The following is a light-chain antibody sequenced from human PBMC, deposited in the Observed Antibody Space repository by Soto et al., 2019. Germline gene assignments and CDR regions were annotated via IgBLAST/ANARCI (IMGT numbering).Light chain of an antibody. CDR1: SSDVGGYNY. CDR2: DVS. Sequence: QSALTQPASVSGSPGQSITFSCTGTSSDVGGYNYVSWYQQHPGKAPKLMIYDVSNRPSGVSNRFSGSKSGNTASLTISGLQAEDEADYYCSSYTSSSTLVFGTETKLTVL. CDR3: SSYTSSSTLV. V-gene: IGLV2-14*01. J-gene: IGLJ1*01.